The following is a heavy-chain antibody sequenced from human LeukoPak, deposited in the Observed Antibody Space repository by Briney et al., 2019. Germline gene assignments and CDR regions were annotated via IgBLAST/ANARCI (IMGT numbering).Heavy chain of an antibody. V-gene: IGHV3-23*01. J-gene: IGHJ6*03. CDR1: GYASGSTFSDYA. CDR2: VNGPDATT. D-gene: IGHD7-27*01. Sequence: PGGSLRLSCAASGYASGSTFSDYAVSWLRQGPGRGPELAAGVNGPDATTYYADSVRGRFTISRDNSKTTVYLQMISLGADDTAVYFCAKAPATGEGYYFYYMDVWGKGATVTVCS. CDR3: AKAPATGEGYYFYYMDV.